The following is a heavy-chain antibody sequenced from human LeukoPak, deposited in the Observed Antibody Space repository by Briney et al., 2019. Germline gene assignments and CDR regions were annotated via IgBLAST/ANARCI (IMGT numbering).Heavy chain of an antibody. CDR3: AQVVAATPIIDY. Sequence: GGSLRLSCAASGFTFSDYYMSWIRQAPGKGLEWVSYISSSGSTIYYADSVKGRFTISRDNAKNSLYLQMNSLRAEDTAVYYCAQVVAATPIIDYWGQGTLVTVSS. J-gene: IGHJ4*02. D-gene: IGHD2-15*01. CDR2: ISSSGSTI. V-gene: IGHV3-11*01. CDR1: GFTFSDYY.